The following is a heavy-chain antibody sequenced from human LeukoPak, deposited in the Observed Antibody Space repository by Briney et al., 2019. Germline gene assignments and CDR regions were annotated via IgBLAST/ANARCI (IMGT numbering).Heavy chain of an antibody. CDR1: GCTFTSYG. CDR3: ARVEYCSSTSCYGWFDP. Sequence: GASVKVSCKASGCTFTSYGISWVRQAPGQGLEWMGWISAYNGNTNYAQKLQGRVTMTTDTSTSTAYMELRSLRSDDTAVYYCARVEYCSSTSCYGWFDPWGQGTLVTVSS. CDR2: ISAYNGNT. D-gene: IGHD2-2*01. J-gene: IGHJ5*02. V-gene: IGHV1-18*01.